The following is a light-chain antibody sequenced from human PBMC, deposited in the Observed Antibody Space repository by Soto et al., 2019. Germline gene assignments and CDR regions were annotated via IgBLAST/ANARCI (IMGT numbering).Light chain of an antibody. CDR1: SSDISGYNY. CDR3: GLRTSSRILV. J-gene: IGLJ3*02. CDR2: DVS. Sequence: QSALTQPASVSGSPGQSITISCTGTSSDISGYNYVSWYQLHPGKAPKAMIYDVSNRPSGVPNRFSGSKSGNTASLTISGLQAEDEAEYFYGLRTSSRILVFGGGTKLTVL. V-gene: IGLV2-14*03.